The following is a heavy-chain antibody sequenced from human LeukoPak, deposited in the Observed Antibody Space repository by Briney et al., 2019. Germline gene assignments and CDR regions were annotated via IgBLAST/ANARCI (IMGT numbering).Heavy chain of an antibody. V-gene: IGHV3-30*18. Sequence: GRSLRLSCAASGFTFSSYGMHWVRLAPGKGLEWVAVISYDGSNKYYADSVKGRFTISTDNSKNTLYLQMNSLRAEDTAVYYCAKDRSTADSSGYWFDYWGQGTLVTVSS. CDR3: AKDRSTADSSGYWFDY. D-gene: IGHD3-22*01. CDR1: GFTFSSYG. J-gene: IGHJ4*02. CDR2: ISYDGSNK.